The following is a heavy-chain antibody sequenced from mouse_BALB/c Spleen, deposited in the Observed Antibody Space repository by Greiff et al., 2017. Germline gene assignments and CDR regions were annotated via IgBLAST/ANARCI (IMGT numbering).Heavy chain of an antibody. Sequence: VQLQQPGAELVMPGASVKMSCKASGYTFTDYWMHWVKQRPGQGLEWIGAIDTSDSYTSYNQKFKGKATLTVDESSSTAYMQLSSLTSEDSAVYYCARRYYGSSSWFAYWGQGTLVTVSA. D-gene: IGHD1-1*01. V-gene: IGHV1-69*01. CDR3: ARRYYGSSSWFAY. CDR2: IDTSDSYT. CDR1: GYTFTDYW. J-gene: IGHJ3*01.